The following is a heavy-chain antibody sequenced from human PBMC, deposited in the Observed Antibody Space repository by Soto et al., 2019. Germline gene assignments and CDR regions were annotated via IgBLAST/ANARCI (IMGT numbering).Heavy chain of an antibody. CDR2: SSGSGGST. D-gene: IGHD2-2*01. CDR3: EKASASSCDLTTQLVYNRFDP. CDR1: GFTFSSYA. V-gene: IGHV3-23*01. J-gene: IGHJ5*02. Sequence: GGTLRLPCAASGFTFSSYAMSWVRQAPGKGLEWVSASSGSGGSTYYADSVKGRFTISRDKSKNTLYLQMNSLRAEDTAVYYCEKASASSCDLTTQLVYNRFDPWGQGTLDTVPS.